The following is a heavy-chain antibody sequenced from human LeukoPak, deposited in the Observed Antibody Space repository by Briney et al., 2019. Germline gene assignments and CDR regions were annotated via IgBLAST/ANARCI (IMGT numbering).Heavy chain of an antibody. J-gene: IGHJ4*02. CDR3: ARDSHYYDSSGYPDY. Sequence: ASVKVSCKASGGTFSSYAISWVRQAPGQGLEWMGRIIPIFGIANYAQTFQGRVTITADKSTSTAYMELSSLRSEDTAVYYCARDSHYYDSSGYPDYWGQGTLVTVSS. CDR2: IIPIFGIA. CDR1: GGTFSSYA. D-gene: IGHD3-22*01. V-gene: IGHV1-69*04.